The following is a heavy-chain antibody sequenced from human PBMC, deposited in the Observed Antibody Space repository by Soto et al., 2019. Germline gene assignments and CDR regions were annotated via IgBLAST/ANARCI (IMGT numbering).Heavy chain of an antibody. J-gene: IGHJ4*02. CDR1: GNTFHNYA. CDR3: ARDDSGYSGSHYIDYFNY. CDR2: INGGNGNT. V-gene: IGHV1-3*01. Sequence: QVQLVQSGAELKKPGASVRVSCKSSGNTFHNYAIHWVRQAPRQRPEWMGWINGGNGNTYYSEHFKGRVTFTRDTSASTVYMELRSLRSEDTAIYYCARDDSGYSGSHYIDYFNYWGQGALVTVSS. D-gene: IGHD1-26*01.